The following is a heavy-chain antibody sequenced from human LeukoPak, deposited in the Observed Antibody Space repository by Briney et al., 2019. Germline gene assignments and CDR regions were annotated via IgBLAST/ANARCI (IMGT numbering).Heavy chain of an antibody. CDR3: ARHSRGPAAGPAFDY. J-gene: IGHJ4*02. Sequence: SETLSLTCTVSGGSISSHYWSWIRQPPGKGLEWIGYIYYGGSTNYNPSLKSRVTISVDTSKNQFSLSSVTAADTAVYYCARHSRGPAAGPAFDYWGQGTLVTVSS. D-gene: IGHD6-13*01. CDR2: IYYGGST. CDR1: GGSISSHY. V-gene: IGHV4-59*08.